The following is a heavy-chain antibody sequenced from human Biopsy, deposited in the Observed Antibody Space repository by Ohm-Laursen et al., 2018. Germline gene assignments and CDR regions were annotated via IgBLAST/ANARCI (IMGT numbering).Heavy chain of an antibody. CDR3: AATSTLYYYYYAMDV. CDR2: IVVGSGHT. CDR1: GYTFSGSA. V-gene: IGHV1-58*01. J-gene: IGHJ6*02. Sequence: SVKVSCNASGYTFSGSAVQWVRQARGQRLEWIGWIVVGSGHTNYAQKFQERVTITRDMSTSTAYMELTSLRSEDTAVYYCAATSTLYYYYYAMDVWDQRTTITVSS.